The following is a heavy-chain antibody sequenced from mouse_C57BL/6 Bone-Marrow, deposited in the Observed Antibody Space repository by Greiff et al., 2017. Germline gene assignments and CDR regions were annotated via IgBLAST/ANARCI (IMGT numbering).Heavy chain of an antibody. Sequence: VQLQQSGAELVRPRASVKLSCTASGFNIKDDYMHWVKQRPEQGLEWIGWIDPENGDTEYASKFQGKATITADTSSNTAYLQLSSLTSEDTAVYYCTTGLTGTWGQGTTLTVSS. CDR3: TTGLTGT. D-gene: IGHD4-1*01. V-gene: IGHV14-4*01. J-gene: IGHJ2*01. CDR2: IDPENGDT. CDR1: GFNIKDDY.